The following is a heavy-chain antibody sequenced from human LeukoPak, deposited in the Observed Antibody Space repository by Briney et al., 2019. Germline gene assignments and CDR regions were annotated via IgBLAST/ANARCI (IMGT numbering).Heavy chain of an antibody. CDR1: GGTISSYY. Sequence: SETLSLTCTVSGGTISSYYWSWIRQPAGKGLEWIGRIYTSGSTNYNPSLKSRVTMSVDTSKNQFSLKLSSVTAADTAVYYCASGQLGNYYYYMDVWGKGTTVTVSS. CDR3: ASGQLGNYYYYMDV. V-gene: IGHV4-4*07. J-gene: IGHJ6*03. D-gene: IGHD6-6*01. CDR2: IYTSGST.